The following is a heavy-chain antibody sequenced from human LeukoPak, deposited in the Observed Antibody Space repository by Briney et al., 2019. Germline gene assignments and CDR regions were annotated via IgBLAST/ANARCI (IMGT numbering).Heavy chain of an antibody. D-gene: IGHD6-19*01. V-gene: IGHV3-23*01. CDR1: GFTFSSYA. CDR2: ISGSGGST. Sequence: GGSLRLSCAASGFTFSSYAMSWVRQAPGKGLEWVSAISGSGGSTYYADSVKGRFTISRDNSKNTLYLQMNSLRAEDAAVYYCANGYSSGWLDYWGQGTLVTVSS. J-gene: IGHJ4*02. CDR3: ANGYSSGWLDY.